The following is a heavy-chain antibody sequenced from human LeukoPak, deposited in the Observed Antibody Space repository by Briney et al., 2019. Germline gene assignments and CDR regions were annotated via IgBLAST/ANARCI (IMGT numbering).Heavy chain of an antibody. CDR3: ARDKSWFDP. CDR1: GDSFSSNSAA. V-gene: IGHV6-1*01. CDR2: ADYRSKQYT. Sequence: HSQTLSLTCAISGDSFSSNSAAWDWIRQAPSIGLEWLVGADYRSKQYTDYGVSVNSRITINPDTSKNQFSLQLNSVTPEDTAVYYCARDKSWFDPWGQGTLVTVSS. J-gene: IGHJ5*02.